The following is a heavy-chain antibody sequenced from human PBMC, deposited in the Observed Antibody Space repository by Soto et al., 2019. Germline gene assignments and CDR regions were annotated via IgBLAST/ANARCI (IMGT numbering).Heavy chain of an antibody. D-gene: IGHD5-18*01. V-gene: IGHV1-69*12. Sequence: QVQLVQSGAEVKKPGSSVKVSCKASGGTFSSYAISWVRQAPGQGLEWMGGIIPIFGTADYAQKFQGRVTITADESTSTAYMELSSLRSEDTAVYYCATHYSCGGSYYYYGVDVWGQGTTVTVSS. CDR2: IIPIFGTA. J-gene: IGHJ6*02. CDR3: ATHYSCGGSYYYYGVDV. CDR1: GGTFSSYA.